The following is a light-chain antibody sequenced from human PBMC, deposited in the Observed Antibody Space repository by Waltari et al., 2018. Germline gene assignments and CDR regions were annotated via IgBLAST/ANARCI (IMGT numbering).Light chain of an antibody. CDR3: QQYASSPYT. Sequence: EIVLTQSPGTLSLSPGERATLSFRASQSVTSTYFAWYQQKPGQAPRSLIHGTSSRATGIPDRFSGSGSGTDFTLTISRLEPDDFAVYYCQQYASSPYTFGQGTKLEIK. CDR2: GTS. V-gene: IGKV3-20*01. CDR1: QSVTSTY. J-gene: IGKJ2*01.